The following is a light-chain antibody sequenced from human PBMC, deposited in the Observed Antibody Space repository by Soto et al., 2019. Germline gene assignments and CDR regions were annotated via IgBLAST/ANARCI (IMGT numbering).Light chain of an antibody. J-gene: IGKJ5*01. CDR2: DAS. V-gene: IGKV3-11*01. Sequence: EIVLTQSPATLSLSPGERATLSCRASQSVSSYLAWYQQKPGQAPRLLIYDASNRATGIPARFSGVGSGTDFTLTISSLEPEDFAVYYCQQRSNWPPSITFGQGTRLEIK. CDR3: QQRSNWPPSIT. CDR1: QSVSSY.